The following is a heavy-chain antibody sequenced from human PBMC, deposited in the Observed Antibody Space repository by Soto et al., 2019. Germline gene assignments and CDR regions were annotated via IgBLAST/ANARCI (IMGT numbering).Heavy chain of an antibody. Sequence: QVQLQESGPGLVKPSQTLSLTCTVSGGSISSGGYYWSWIRQHPGKGLEWIGYIYYSGSTYYNPSLTWRVTIPVETSTTRFFLKLSSVTAAATAVYYCASGGISSSSSPAAFYYWGQGTLVTVSS. J-gene: IGHJ4*02. CDR1: GGSISSGGYY. D-gene: IGHD2-2*01. CDR2: IYYSGST. V-gene: IGHV4-31*03. CDR3: ASGGISSSSSPAAFYY.